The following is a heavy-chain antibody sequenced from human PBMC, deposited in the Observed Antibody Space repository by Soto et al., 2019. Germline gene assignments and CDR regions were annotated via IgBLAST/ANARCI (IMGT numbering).Heavy chain of an antibody. J-gene: IGHJ6*03. D-gene: IGHD4-17*01. CDR2: ISSSSSTI. Sequence: EVQLVESGGGLVQPGGSLRLSCAASGFTFNSYSMNWVRQAPGKGLEWVSYISSSSSTIYYADSVKGRFTISRDNAKNSLYLQMNSLRAEDTAVYYCARGVDYGDYAYYYYYYMDVWGKGTTVTVSS. V-gene: IGHV3-48*01. CDR1: GFTFNSYS. CDR3: ARGVDYGDYAYYYYYYMDV.